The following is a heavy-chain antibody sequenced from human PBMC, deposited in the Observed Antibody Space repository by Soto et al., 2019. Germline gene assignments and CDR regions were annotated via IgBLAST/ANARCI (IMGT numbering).Heavy chain of an antibody. CDR2: IWYDGSYT. CDR1: GFLFDRYA. D-gene: IGHD6-19*01. V-gene: IGHV3-33*03. J-gene: IGHJ3*01. Sequence: QVHLAESGGGVVQPGTSLRLSCAASGFLFDRYAIHWVRQAPGKGLEWVAAIWYDGSYTYYGESVKGRFLISRDNSKNTVFLEMNSLRAEDAAVYFCAKGRIAVAAGAFDSWGPGTRVIVSS. CDR3: AKGRIAVAAGAFDS.